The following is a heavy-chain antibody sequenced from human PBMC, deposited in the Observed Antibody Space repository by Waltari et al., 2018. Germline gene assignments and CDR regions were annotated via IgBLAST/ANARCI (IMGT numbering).Heavy chain of an antibody. D-gene: IGHD4-17*01. J-gene: IGHJ4*02. V-gene: IGHV4-4*07. CDR3: AREAGDYSPFDN. CDR2: IFTSGIT. CDR1: GRSIRSSY. Sequence: QVQLQESGPGLVKPLETLSLACSVSGRSIRSSYWSWIRQPGEKGLECIGHIFTSGITKYKPSLKSRVTMSVDTSKNQFSLKLTAVTAADTAVYYCAREAGDYSPFDNWGQGTLVTVSS.